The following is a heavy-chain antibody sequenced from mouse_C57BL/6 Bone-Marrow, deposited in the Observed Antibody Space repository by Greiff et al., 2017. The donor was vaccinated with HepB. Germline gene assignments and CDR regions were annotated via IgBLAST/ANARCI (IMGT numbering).Heavy chain of an antibody. J-gene: IGHJ3*01. Sequence: VQLQQSGAELVRPGASVTLSCKASGYTFTDYEMHWVKQTPVHGLEWIGAIGPETGCTDYNKKFKGKAILTADKSSSTAYMELRSLTSEDSAVYYCTRCRYREWFAFWGQGTLVTVSA. CDR3: TRCRYREWFAF. CDR1: GYTFTDYE. V-gene: IGHV1-15*01. CDR2: IGPETGCT. D-gene: IGHD2-14*01.